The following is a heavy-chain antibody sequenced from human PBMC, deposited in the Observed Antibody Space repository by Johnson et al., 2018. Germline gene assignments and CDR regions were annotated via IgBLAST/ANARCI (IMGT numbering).Heavy chain of an antibody. J-gene: IGHJ4*02. CDR2: ISSDAQSK. CDR3: VPEGPRHCFDY. CDR1: GFTFSTYA. V-gene: IGHV3-30*04. Sequence: QVQLVESGGGVVQPGRSLRLSCAASGFTFSTYAMHWVRQVPGRGLAWVAVISSDAQSKYYADSVKGRFTISRDNARNTLYLQMTSLRPDDTAVYYCVPEGPRHCFDYWGQGTLVTVSS.